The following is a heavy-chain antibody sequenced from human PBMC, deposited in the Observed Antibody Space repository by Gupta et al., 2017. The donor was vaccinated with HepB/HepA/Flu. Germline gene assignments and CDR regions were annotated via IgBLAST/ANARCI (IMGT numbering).Heavy chain of an antibody. CDR2: IIHSGST. Sequence: QVPLQQWGAGLLKPSETLSLSCAVYGGSFSGYYWSWIRQPPGKGLEWIGEIIHSGSTNYNPSLKSRVTISADTSKNQFSLKLSAVTAADTAVYCWARRAYYTRYMDVWDKGTTVTGAS. D-gene: IGHD2/OR15-2a*01. CDR3: ARRAYYTRYMDV. V-gene: IGHV4-34*02. J-gene: IGHJ6*03. CDR1: GGSFSGYY.